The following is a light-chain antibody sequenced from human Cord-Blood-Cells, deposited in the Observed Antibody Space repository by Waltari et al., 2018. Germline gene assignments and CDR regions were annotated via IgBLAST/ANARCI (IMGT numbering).Light chain of an antibody. CDR1: QSISSY. Sequence: DIQMTQSPSFLSASIGDRVTITCRTSQSISSYLNWYQQKPGKAPKLLIYAASSLQSGVSSRFCGSGSGTDFSLTISSLQSEEFVTHYTEQSYSVPPAFGPGTKVDIK. V-gene: IGKV1-39*01. CDR3: EQSYSVPPA. CDR2: AAS. J-gene: IGKJ3*01.